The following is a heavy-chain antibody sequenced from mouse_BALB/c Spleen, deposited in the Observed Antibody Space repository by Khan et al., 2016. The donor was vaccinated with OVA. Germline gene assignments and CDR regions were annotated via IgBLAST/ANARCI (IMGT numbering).Heavy chain of an antibody. CDR2: ISYSGST. D-gene: IGHD2-14*01. CDR3: ARGRYRKPFAY. CDR1: GYSITSDYA. J-gene: IGHJ3*01. V-gene: IGHV3-2*02. Sequence: EVQLQESGPGLVKPSQSLSLTCTVTGYSITSDYAWNWIRQFPGNKLEWMGYISYSGSTSYNPSLKSRISITRDTSKNQFFLQLNSVTTEDTATEYCARGRYRKPFAYWGQGTLVTVSA.